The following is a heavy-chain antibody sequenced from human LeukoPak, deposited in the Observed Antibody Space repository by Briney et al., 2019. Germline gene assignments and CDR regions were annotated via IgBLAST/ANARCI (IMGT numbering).Heavy chain of an antibody. Sequence: PSENLSLTCTVSGGSVSCGSYYWSWIRQPPGKGLEWIGYIYYSGSTNYNPSLKSRVTISVDTSKNQFSLKLSSVTAADTAVYYCAHLATRVGAFDIWGQGTMVTVSS. CDR3: AHLATRVGAFDI. CDR2: IYYSGST. CDR1: GGSVSCGSYY. J-gene: IGHJ3*02. V-gene: IGHV4-61*01.